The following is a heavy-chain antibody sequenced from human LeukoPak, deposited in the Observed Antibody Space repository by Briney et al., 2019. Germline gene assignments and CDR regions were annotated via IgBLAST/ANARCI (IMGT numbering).Heavy chain of an antibody. CDR1: GGSISSYY. D-gene: IGHD2-2*01. CDR2: IYYSGST. Sequence: SETLSLTCTVSGGSISSYYWGWIRQPPGKGLEWIGYIYYSGSTNYNPSLKSRVTISVDTSKNQFSLKLSSVTAADTAVYYCARAPAYCSSTSRYAGGIDYWGQGTLVTVSS. CDR3: ARAPAYCSSTSRYAGGIDY. J-gene: IGHJ4*02. V-gene: IGHV4-59*01.